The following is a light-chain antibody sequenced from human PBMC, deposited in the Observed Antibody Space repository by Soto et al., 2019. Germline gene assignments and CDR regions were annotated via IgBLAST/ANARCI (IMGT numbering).Light chain of an antibody. V-gene: IGKV3-15*01. CDR2: VAS. J-gene: IGKJ4*01. CDR1: QSVSSN. CDR3: QQYNNWPLT. Sequence: EIVMTQSPATLSVSPGERATLSCRASQSVSSNLAWYQQKPGQTPRLLIYVASTRATGVPARFTGSGSGTEFTLTITSLQPEDFAIYYCQQYNNWPLTFGGRT.